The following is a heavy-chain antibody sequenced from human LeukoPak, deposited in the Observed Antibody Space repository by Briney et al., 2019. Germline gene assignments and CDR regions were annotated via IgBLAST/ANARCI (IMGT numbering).Heavy chain of an antibody. Sequence: RGGSLRLSCAASGFTFTNYWMSWVRQAPGKGLEWVANIKQDGSDKFYVDSVKGRFTISRDNAKNSLSLQMNNLRGEDTAVYYCARGDPDISFGVAGEAFDIWGQGTMVTVSS. D-gene: IGHD3-3*01. CDR1: GFTFTNYW. J-gene: IGHJ3*02. CDR2: IKQDGSDK. V-gene: IGHV3-7*01. CDR3: ARGDPDISFGVAGEAFDI.